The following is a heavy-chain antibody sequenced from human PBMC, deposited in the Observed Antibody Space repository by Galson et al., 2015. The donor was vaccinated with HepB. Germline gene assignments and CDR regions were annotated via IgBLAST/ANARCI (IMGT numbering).Heavy chain of an antibody. CDR3: ARGTIRGCSSTSCYLFQH. Sequence: SVKVSCKASGYTFTSYAMHWVRQAPGQRLEWMGWINAGNGNTKYSQKFQGRVTITRDTSASTAYMELSSLRSEDTAVYYCARGTIRGCSSTSCYLFQHWGQGTTVTVSS. CDR2: INAGNGNT. CDR1: GYTFTSYA. J-gene: IGHJ6*02. D-gene: IGHD2-2*01. V-gene: IGHV1-3*01.